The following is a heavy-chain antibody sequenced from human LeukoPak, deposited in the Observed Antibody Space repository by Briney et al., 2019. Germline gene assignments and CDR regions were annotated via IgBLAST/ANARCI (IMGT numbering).Heavy chain of an antibody. D-gene: IGHD5-12*01. CDR3: ARGPSGPYDY. Sequence: SETLSLTCTVSGGSISSSSYYWGWIRQPPGKGLEWIGSIYHSGSTYYNPSLKSRVTISVDTSKNQFSLKLSSVTAADTAVYYCARGPSGPYDYWGQGTLVTVSS. V-gene: IGHV4-39*07. CDR2: IYHSGST. CDR1: GGSISSSSYY. J-gene: IGHJ4*02.